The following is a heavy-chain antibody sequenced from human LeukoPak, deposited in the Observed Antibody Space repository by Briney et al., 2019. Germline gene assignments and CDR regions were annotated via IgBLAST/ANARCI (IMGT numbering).Heavy chain of an antibody. D-gene: IGHD2-15*01. V-gene: IGHV3-21*01. CDR3: AKGRSSGDSCSNY. CDR1: GFTFSSYS. CDR2: ISSSSSYI. Sequence: GGSLRLSCAASGFTFSSYSMNWVRQAPGKGLEWVSSISSSSSYIYYADSVKGRFTISRDNAKNSLYLQMNSLRAEDTAVHYCAKGRSSGDSCSNYWGQGSLVTVSS. J-gene: IGHJ4*02.